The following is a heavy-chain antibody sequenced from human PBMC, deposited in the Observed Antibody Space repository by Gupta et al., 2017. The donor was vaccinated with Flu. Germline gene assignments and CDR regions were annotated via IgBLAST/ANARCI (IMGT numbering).Heavy chain of an antibody. CDR1: GFTFSGYA. Sequence: EVQLLESGGGLVQPGGSLRLSCATSGFTFSGYAMHWVRQAPGKGLQWVSSITGSGDDTYYADSVKGRFTISRDFSKNTLYLQMNSLKTEDTAVYFCAKDPLQRRGTYNNDDFWGQGTLVTVSS. CDR2: ITGSGDDT. V-gene: IGHV3-23*01. CDR3: AKDPLQRRGTYNNDDF. J-gene: IGHJ4*02. D-gene: IGHD1-14*01.